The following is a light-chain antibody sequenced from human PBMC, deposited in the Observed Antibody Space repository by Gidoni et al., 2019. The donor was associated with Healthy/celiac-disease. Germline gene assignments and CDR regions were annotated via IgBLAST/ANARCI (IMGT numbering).Light chain of an antibody. CDR1: NLGDKY. Sequence: SYVLTQPPSVSVSPGQTASITCSGDNLGDKYACWYQQKPGQSPVLVIYQDSKRPSGIPERFSGSNSGNTATLTISGTQAMDEADYYCQAWDSSTCVFGTGTKVTVL. V-gene: IGLV3-1*01. CDR2: QDS. J-gene: IGLJ1*01. CDR3: QAWDSSTCV.